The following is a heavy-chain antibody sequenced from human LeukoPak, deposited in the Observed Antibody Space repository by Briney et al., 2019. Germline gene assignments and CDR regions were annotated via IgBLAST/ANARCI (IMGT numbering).Heavy chain of an antibody. D-gene: IGHD3-9*01. CDR2: IYYRGST. CDR1: GGSISSYY. CDR3: ARDQAATNTQVRFCLD. J-gene: IGHJ4*02. V-gene: IGHV4-59*12. Sequence: SETLSLPCTVSGGSISSYYWSWIRQPPGKGLEWIGYIYYRGSTNYNPSLKSRVTISVDTSKNQFSLKLSSVTAADTAVYSCARDQAATNTQVRFCLDWGQGTRVTVSS.